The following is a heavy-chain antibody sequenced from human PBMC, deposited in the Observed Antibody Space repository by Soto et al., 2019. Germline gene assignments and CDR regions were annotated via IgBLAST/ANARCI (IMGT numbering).Heavy chain of an antibody. Sequence: QVQLVESGGGVVQPGRSLRLSCAASGFTFSSYAMHWVRQAPGKGLEWVAVISYDGSNKYYADSVKGRFTISRDNSKNTLYLQMNSLRAEDTAVYYCAREGLVPAATPWFDYLGQGTLVPVSS. CDR2: ISYDGSNK. CDR1: GFTFSSYA. CDR3: AREGLVPAATPWFDY. D-gene: IGHD2-2*02. J-gene: IGHJ4*02. V-gene: IGHV3-30-3*01.